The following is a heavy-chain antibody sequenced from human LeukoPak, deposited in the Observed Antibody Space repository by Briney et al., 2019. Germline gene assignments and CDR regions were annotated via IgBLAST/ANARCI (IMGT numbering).Heavy chain of an antibody. Sequence: APVKVSCKASGYTFTSYYMHWVRQAPGQGLEWMGIINHSGGSTSYAQKFQGRVTMTRDTSTSTVYMELSSLRSEDTAVYYCARDRDSIKELTGRYNWLDPWGQGTLVTVSS. CDR2: INHSGGST. CDR3: ARDRDSIKELTGRYNWLDP. D-gene: IGHD1-1*01. V-gene: IGHV1-46*01. CDR1: GYTFTSYY. J-gene: IGHJ5*02.